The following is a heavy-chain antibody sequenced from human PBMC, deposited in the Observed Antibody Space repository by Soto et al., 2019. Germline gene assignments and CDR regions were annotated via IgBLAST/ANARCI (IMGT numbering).Heavy chain of an antibody. CDR2: IYWDDDE. J-gene: IGHJ4*02. CDR1: GFSLSSSGVA. Sequence: QITLKESGPTLVKPTQTLTLTCSFSGFSLSSSGVAVGWIRQPPGKALEWLALIYWDDDERYGPSLQRRLTISKDTSKNQVVLRMTNMDPSDTGTYYCAHRRGAAAVAYWGQGTLVTVSS. CDR3: AHRRGAAAVAY. V-gene: IGHV2-5*05. D-gene: IGHD6-13*01.